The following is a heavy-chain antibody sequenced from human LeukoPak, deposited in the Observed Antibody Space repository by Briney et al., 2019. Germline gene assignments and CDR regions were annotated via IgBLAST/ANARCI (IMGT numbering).Heavy chain of an antibody. V-gene: IGHV4-39*07. J-gene: IGHJ4*02. Sequence: PSETLSLTCTVSGGSISSSSYYWGWIRQPPGKGLEWIGSIYYSGSTYYNPSLKSRVTISVDTSKNQFSLKLSSVTAADTAVYYCASERDYGDPLDYWGQGTLVTVSS. CDR2: IYYSGST. CDR3: ASERDYGDPLDY. CDR1: GGSISSSSYY. D-gene: IGHD4-17*01.